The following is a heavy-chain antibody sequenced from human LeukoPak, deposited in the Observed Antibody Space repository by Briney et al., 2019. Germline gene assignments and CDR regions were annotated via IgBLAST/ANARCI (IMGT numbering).Heavy chain of an antibody. Sequence: PGGSLRLSCAASGFTFSSYGMHWVRQAPGKGLEWVAFIRYDGSNKYYADSVKGRFTISRDNSKNTLYLQMNSLRAEDTAVHYCAKEGFSSPRDYMDVWGKGTTVTISS. V-gene: IGHV3-30*02. CDR3: AKEGFSSPRDYMDV. J-gene: IGHJ6*03. CDR2: IRYDGSNK. D-gene: IGHD2-15*01. CDR1: GFTFSSYG.